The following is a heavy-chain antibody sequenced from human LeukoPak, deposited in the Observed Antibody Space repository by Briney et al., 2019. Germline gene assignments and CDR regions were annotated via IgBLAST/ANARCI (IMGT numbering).Heavy chain of an antibody. CDR2: IYYTGMT. D-gene: IGHD2-21*01. CDR1: GRFGSFSDSFSDYY. CDR3: ARLSVVLSDNWFDP. Sequence: SETLSLTCTVSGRFGSFSDSFSDYYWGWVRQSSGKALEWIGNIYYTGMTYINPSLERRITISIDTSKKQFSLKMNFVTEADTAVYYCARLSVVLSDNWFDPWGQGTLVTVSS. V-gene: IGHV4-39*01. J-gene: IGHJ5*02.